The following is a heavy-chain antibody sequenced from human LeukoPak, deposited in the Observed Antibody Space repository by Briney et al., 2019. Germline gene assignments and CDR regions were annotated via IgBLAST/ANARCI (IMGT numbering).Heavy chain of an antibody. CDR3: ARGRGRQQLVSRAYYFDY. CDR1: GYTFINYY. V-gene: IGHV1-2*02. CDR2: INPNSGGT. Sequence: ASVKVSCKTSGYTFINYYLHWVRQAPGQGLEWMGWINPNSGGTNYAQKFQGKVTMTRDTSISTAYMELSRLRSDDTAVYYCARGRGRQQLVSRAYYFDYWGQGTLVTVSS. J-gene: IGHJ4*02. D-gene: IGHD6-13*01.